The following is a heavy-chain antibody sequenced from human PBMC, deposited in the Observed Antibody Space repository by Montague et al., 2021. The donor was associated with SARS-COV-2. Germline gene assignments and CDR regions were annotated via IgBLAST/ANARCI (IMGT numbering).Heavy chain of an antibody. V-gene: IGHV4-59*01. CDR1: GGSISSYY. Sequence: SETLSLTCTVSGGSISSYYWNWIWMSQGQGQEWIGYIYYSGSTKYNSTLNSRVTMSVDTSGCQMSLELNSVTAADTAVSYCARDRGRFCHFDLWGRGTLVTVSS. CDR2: IYYSGST. J-gene: IGHJ2*01. CDR3: ARDRGRFCHFDL.